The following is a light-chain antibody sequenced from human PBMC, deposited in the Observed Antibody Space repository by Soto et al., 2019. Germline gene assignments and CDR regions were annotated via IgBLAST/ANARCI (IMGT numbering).Light chain of an antibody. CDR3: QQTFTTPGT. V-gene: IGKV1-39*01. Sequence: DVQMTQSPSSLSASVGDSVTITCRSSQTVKTYLNWYQHKPGKAPQLLIYASSRLQTGVASRFSGSGSGTYFSLTISSLQPEDFATYYCQQTFTTPGTFGQGTKVEIK. J-gene: IGKJ1*01. CDR2: ASS. CDR1: QTVKTY.